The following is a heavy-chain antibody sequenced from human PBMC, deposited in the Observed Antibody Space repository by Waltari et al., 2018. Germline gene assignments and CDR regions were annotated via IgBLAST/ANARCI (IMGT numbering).Heavy chain of an antibody. CDR1: GGSISSYY. J-gene: IGHJ4*02. Sequence: QVQLQESGPGLVKPSETLSLTCTVSGGSISSYYWSWIRQPPGKGLEWIGYIYYSGSTNYNPSLKSRVTISVDTSKNQFSLKLSSVTAADTAVYYCARSGPIWFGELLPFDYWGQGTLVTVSS. D-gene: IGHD3-10*01. CDR2: IYYSGST. V-gene: IGHV4-59*01. CDR3: ARSGPIWFGELLPFDY.